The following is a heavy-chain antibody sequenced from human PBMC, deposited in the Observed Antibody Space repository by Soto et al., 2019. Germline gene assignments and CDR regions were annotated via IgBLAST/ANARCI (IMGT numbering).Heavy chain of an antibody. D-gene: IGHD2-2*01. V-gene: IGHV3-23*01. CDR3: AREAEDCSSTSCQYYYGMDV. Sequence: EVQLLESGGGLVQPGGSLRLSCAASGFTFSSYAMSWVRQAPGKGLEWVSAISGSGGSTYYADSVKGRFTISRDNAKNSLYLQMNSLRAEDTAVYYCAREAEDCSSTSCQYYYGMDVWGQGTTVTVSS. J-gene: IGHJ6*02. CDR1: GFTFSSYA. CDR2: ISGSGGST.